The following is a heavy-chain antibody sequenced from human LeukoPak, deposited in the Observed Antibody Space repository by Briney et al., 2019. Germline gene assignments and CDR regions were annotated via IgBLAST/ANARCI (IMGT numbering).Heavy chain of an antibody. V-gene: IGHV4-38-2*01. CDR3: ARRRGFWSGYLTNWFDH. D-gene: IGHD3-3*01. J-gene: IGHJ5*02. CDR2: IYHSGST. CDR1: GYSISSGYY. Sequence: SETLSLTCAVSGYSISSGYYWGWIRQPPGKGLEWIGSIYHSGSTYYNPSLKSRVTISVDTSKNQFSLKLSSVTAADTAVYYCARRRGFWSGYLTNWFDHWGQGTLVTVSS.